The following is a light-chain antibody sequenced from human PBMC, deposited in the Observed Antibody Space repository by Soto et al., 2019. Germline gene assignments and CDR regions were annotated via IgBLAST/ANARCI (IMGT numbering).Light chain of an antibody. J-gene: IGKJ1*01. CDR2: DAS. V-gene: IGKV1-5*01. CDR1: QSISSW. CDR3: QQYDDLMT. Sequence: MRMTPCASSLSATVGGRVTITCRSRQSISSWLAWYQQKPGKAPKLLIYDASSLESGVPSRFSGSGSGTDFTLTISRLEPEDLAVYNCQQYDDLMTSGQGTK.